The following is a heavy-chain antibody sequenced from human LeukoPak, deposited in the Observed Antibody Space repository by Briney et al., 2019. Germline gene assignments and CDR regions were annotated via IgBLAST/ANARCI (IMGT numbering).Heavy chain of an antibody. Sequence: PGGSLRLSXAASGFTVSSNYMSWVRQAPGKGLEWVSVIYSGGSTYYADSVKGRFTISRDNSKNTLYLQMNSLRAEDTAVYYCATYSSSSRNYYYYYHMDVWGKGTTVTVSS. CDR1: GFTVSSNY. D-gene: IGHD6-6*01. J-gene: IGHJ6*03. V-gene: IGHV3-53*01. CDR3: ATYSSSSRNYYYYYHMDV. CDR2: IYSGGST.